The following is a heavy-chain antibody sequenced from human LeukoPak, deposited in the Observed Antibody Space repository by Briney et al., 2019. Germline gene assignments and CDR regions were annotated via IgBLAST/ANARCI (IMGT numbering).Heavy chain of an antibody. V-gene: IGHV4-4*07. J-gene: IGHJ4*02. Sequence: SETLSLTCTVSGGSITSYYWSWIRQPAGKGLEWIGRIYNSGNTNYNSSLKSRVTMSVVTSKNQLSLKLTSVTAADTAVYYCARDPGEWGQGTLVTVSS. CDR2: IYNSGNT. CDR1: GGSITSYY. CDR3: ARDPGE. D-gene: IGHD7-27*01.